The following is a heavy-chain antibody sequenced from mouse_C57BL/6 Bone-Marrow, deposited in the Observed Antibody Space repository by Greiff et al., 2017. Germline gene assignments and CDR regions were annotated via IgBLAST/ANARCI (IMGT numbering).Heavy chain of an antibody. Sequence: EVKLLQSGGDLVKPGGSLKLSCAASGFTFSDYGMSWVRQTPDKRLEWVVTINSGGTNTYYPDSLKGRFTISRDTAMDTWYLQVSSLKSEDTALYYCGRHGVLRAMDYWGQGASGTVSS. CDR3: GRHGVLRAMDY. CDR2: INSGGTNT. V-gene: IGHV5-6*01. J-gene: IGHJ4*01. D-gene: IGHD1-1*01. CDR1: GFTFSDYG.